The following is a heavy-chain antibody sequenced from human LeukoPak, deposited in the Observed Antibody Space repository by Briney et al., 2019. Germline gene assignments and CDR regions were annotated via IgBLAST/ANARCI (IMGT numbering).Heavy chain of an antibody. Sequence: GGSLRLSCAASRFSFSTYPMGWVRQAPGKGLEWVSAISGSGGSTYYADSVKGRFTISRDNSKNTLYLQMNSLRAEDTAIYYCVRDRGTYRPIDYWGQGTLVTVSS. J-gene: IGHJ4*02. CDR3: VRDRGTYRPIDY. CDR1: RFSFSTYP. V-gene: IGHV3-23*01. CDR2: ISGSGGST. D-gene: IGHD1-26*01.